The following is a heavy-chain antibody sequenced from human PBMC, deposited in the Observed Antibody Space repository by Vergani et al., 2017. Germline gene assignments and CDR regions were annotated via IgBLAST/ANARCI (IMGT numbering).Heavy chain of an antibody. J-gene: IGHJ3*02. V-gene: IGHV1-2*02. CDR2: INPNSGGT. CDR1: GYTFTGYY. D-gene: IGHD1-14*01. CDR3: ARESSSGGALTGAFAS. Sequence: QVQLVQSGAEVEKTGASVKVSCKASGYTFTGYYMHWVRQAPGQGLELMGWINPNSGGTNYAQKFQGRVTMTRDTSISTAYMELSRLRSDETAVYYCARESSSGGALTGAFASWGQGTMVTVSS.